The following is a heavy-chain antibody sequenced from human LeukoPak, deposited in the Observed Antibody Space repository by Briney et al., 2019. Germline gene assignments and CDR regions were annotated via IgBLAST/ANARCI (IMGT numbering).Heavy chain of an antibody. CDR3: AKDRGLVGATGAFDI. CDR1: GFTFSSYA. Sequence: GGSLRLSCAASGFTFSSYAMSWVRQAPGKGLEWVSAISGSGGSTYYADSVKGRFTISRDNSKNTLYLQMNSLRAEDAAVYYCAKDRGLVGATGAFDIWGQGTMVTVSS. J-gene: IGHJ3*02. CDR2: ISGSGGST. D-gene: IGHD1-26*01. V-gene: IGHV3-23*01.